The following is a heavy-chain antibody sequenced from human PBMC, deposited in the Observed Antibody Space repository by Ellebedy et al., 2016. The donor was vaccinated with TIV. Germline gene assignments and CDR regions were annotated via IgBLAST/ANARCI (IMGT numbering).Heavy chain of an antibody. Sequence: GESLKISCAASGFIFSDYYMSWIRQAPGKGLEWVSYISSSGPAIYYADSVKGRFTISRDNAKHSLYLQMSSLRADDTAVYYCARAALGQWLAYYFDYWGQGTLVTVSS. CDR2: ISSSGPAI. CDR1: GFIFSDYY. J-gene: IGHJ4*02. D-gene: IGHD6-19*01. CDR3: ARAALGQWLAYYFDY. V-gene: IGHV3-11*01.